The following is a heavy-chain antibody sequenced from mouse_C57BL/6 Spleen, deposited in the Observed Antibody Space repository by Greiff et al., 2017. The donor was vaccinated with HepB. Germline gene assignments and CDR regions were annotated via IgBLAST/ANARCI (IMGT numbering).Heavy chain of an antibody. CDR3: ARERAYYYGSSGGYAMDY. CDR2: ISYDGSN. J-gene: IGHJ4*01. CDR1: GYSITSGYY. V-gene: IGHV3-6*01. Sequence: EVQLQESGPGLVKPSQSLSLTCSVTGYSITSGYYWNWIRQFPGNKLEWMGYISYDGSNNYNPSLKNRISITRDTSKNQLFLKLNSVTTEDTATYYCARERAYYYGSSGGYAMDYWGQGTSVTVSS. D-gene: IGHD1-1*01.